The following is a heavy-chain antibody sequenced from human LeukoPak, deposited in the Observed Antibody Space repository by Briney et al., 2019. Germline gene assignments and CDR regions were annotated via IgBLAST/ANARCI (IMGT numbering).Heavy chain of an antibody. CDR3: ARQDYYYYMDV. V-gene: IGHV4-59*08. CDR2: MYYSGST. J-gene: IGHJ6*03. Sequence: SETLSLTCTASGGSISGYYWSWIRQPPGKGLEWIGYMYYSGSTKYNPSLKSQVTISVDTSKNQLSLKLSSVTAADTAVYYCARQDYYYYMDVWGKGTTVTVSS. CDR1: GGSISGYY.